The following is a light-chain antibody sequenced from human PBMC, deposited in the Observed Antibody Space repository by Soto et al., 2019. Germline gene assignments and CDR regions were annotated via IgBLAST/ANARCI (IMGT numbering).Light chain of an antibody. CDR3: QQYESYPLT. V-gene: IGKV1-5*03. J-gene: IGKJ4*01. Sequence: DIQMTQSPSTLSASVGDRVTITCRASQSVSGWLAWYQQKPGKAPELLIYSASTVETGVPSRFSGSGSGTEFTLTISSLRPDDFATYYCQQYESYPLTFGEGTKVEIK. CDR2: SAS. CDR1: QSVSGW.